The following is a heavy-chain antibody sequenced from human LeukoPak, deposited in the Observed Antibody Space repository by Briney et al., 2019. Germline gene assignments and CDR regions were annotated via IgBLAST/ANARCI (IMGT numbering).Heavy chain of an antibody. D-gene: IGHD5-18*01. J-gene: IGHJ4*02. Sequence: ASVKVSCKASGYTLTDYYMHWVRQAPGQGLEWMGRINPNSGGTNYAQKFQGRVTMTRDTSISTVYMELSRLRSDDTAVYYCARSTPMAPFDYWGQGTLVTVSS. CDR3: ARSTPMAPFDY. CDR1: GYTLTDYY. CDR2: INPNSGGT. V-gene: IGHV1-2*06.